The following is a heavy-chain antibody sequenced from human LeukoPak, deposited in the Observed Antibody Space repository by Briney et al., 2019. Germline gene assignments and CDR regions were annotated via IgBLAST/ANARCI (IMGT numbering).Heavy chain of an antibody. J-gene: IGHJ4*02. CDR1: GYTFTNYW. CDR2: INPNDGST. V-gene: IGHV1-46*01. D-gene: IGHD6-13*01. Sequence: ASVKVSCKASGYTFTNYWIQWVRQAPGQGLEWVALINPNDGSTTYAHKFQGRVTMTRDTSTSTVYMDLSSLTSEDTAVYYCARAPRNSSTMLDYWGRGTLVTVSS. CDR3: ARAPRNSSTMLDY.